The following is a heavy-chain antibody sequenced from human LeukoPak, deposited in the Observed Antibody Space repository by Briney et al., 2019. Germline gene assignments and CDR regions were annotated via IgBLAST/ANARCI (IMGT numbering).Heavy chain of an antibody. Sequence: GGSLRLSCAASGFTFDDYAMHWVRQAPGKGLEWVSGISWNSGSIGYADSVKGRFTISRDNAKNSLYLQMSSLRAEDTALYYCAKALIAVAGLIDYWGQGTLVTVSS. CDR3: AKALIAVAGLIDY. V-gene: IGHV3-9*01. CDR1: GFTFDDYA. J-gene: IGHJ4*02. D-gene: IGHD6-19*01. CDR2: ISWNSGSI.